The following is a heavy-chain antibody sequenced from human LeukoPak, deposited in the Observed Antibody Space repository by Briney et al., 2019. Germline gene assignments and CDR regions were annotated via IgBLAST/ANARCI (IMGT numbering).Heavy chain of an antibody. V-gene: IGHV1-2*04. Sequence: ASVKVSCKASGYTFTGYYMHWVRQAPGQGLEWMGWINPNSGGTNYAQKFQGWVTMTRDTSISTAYMELSRLRSDDTAVYYCARETRSGIAARLGIDYWGQGTLVTVSS. D-gene: IGHD6-6*01. J-gene: IGHJ4*02. CDR2: INPNSGGT. CDR1: GYTFTGYY. CDR3: ARETRSGIAARLGIDY.